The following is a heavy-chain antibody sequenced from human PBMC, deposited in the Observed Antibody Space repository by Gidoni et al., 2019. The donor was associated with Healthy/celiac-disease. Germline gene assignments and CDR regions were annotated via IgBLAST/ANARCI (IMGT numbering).Heavy chain of an antibody. J-gene: IGHJ5*02. D-gene: IGHD6-25*01. CDR3: ARGISQRRFDP. CDR2: IYYSGST. V-gene: IGHV4-59*01. CDR1: GGSISSYY. Sequence: QVQLQESGPGLVKPSETLPLTCTVPGGSISSYYWSWIRQPPGKGLEWIGYIYYSGSTNYNPSLKSRVTISVDTSKNQFSLKLSSVTAADTAVYYCARGISQRRFDPWGQGTLVTVSS.